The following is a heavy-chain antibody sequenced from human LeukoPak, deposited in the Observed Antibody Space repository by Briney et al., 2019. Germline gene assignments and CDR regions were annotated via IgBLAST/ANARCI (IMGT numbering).Heavy chain of an antibody. Sequence: GGSLRLSCAASGFTFSSYSMNWVRQAPGKGPEWVSSISSSSSYIYYADSVKGRFTISRDNAKNSLYLQMNSLRAEDTAVYYCARDHLRYYDFWRGDYYYGMDVWGQGTTVTVSS. J-gene: IGHJ6*02. V-gene: IGHV3-21*01. D-gene: IGHD3-3*01. CDR3: ARDHLRYYDFWRGDYYYGMDV. CDR2: ISSSSSYI. CDR1: GFTFSSYS.